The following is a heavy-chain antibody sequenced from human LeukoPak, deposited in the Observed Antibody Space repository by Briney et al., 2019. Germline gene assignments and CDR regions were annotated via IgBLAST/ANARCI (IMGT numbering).Heavy chain of an antibody. CDR3: ARAVSQYDSSGYYSY. Sequence: ASVKVSCKASGYTFTGYYMHWVRQAPGQGLEWMGWINPNSGGTNYAQKFQGRVTMTRDTSISTAYMELSRLRSDDTAVYYCARAVSQYDSSGYYSYWGQRTLVTVSS. CDR2: INPNSGGT. J-gene: IGHJ4*02. V-gene: IGHV1-2*02. D-gene: IGHD3-22*01. CDR1: GYTFTGYY.